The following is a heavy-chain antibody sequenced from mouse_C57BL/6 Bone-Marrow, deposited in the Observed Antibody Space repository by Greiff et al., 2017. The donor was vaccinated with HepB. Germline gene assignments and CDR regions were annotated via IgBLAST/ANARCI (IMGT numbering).Heavy chain of an antibody. CDR1: GFTFSSYC. CDR2: ISSGGSYT. V-gene: IGHV5-6*01. D-gene: IGHD2-4*01. J-gene: IGHJ1*03. CDR3: ARPSIYYDYDWYFDV. Sequence: EVQLVESGGDLVKPGGSLKLSCAASGFTFSSYCMSWVRQTPDKRLEWVATISSGGSYTYYPDSVKGRFTISRDNAKNTLYLQMSSLKSEDTAMYYCARPSIYYDYDWYFDVWGTGTTVTVSS.